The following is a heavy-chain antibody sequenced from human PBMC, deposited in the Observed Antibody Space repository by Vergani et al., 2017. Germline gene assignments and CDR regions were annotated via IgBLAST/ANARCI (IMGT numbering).Heavy chain of an antibody. J-gene: IGHJ5*02. V-gene: IGHV1-69*13. CDR2: IITFFGTT. D-gene: IGHD6-6*01. CDR1: GGPFKNSA. CDR3: ARGRTWVTAAPDCNWFDP. Sequence: QVQLVQSGAEVKKPGSSVKVSCKASGGPFKNSAFSWVRQVPGQGLEWMGRIITFFGTTDYAQKFQGRFTIIADEFTKTVDMQLSNLRSEDTAVYFCARGRTWVTAAPDCNWFDPWGQGTLVTVSS.